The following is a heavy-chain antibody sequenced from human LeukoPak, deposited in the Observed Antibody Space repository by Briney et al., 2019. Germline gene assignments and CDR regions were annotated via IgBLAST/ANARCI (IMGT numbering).Heavy chain of an antibody. CDR1: GYTFTGYY. CDR2: INPNSGDT. Sequence: ASVKVSCKASGYTFTGYYMHWVRQAPGQGLEWMGWINPNSGDTKYAQKFQGRVTMTRDTSISTAYMELTRLRSDDTAVYYCARGLFYDSSGYYPGAFDIWGQGTMVTVSS. J-gene: IGHJ3*02. D-gene: IGHD3-22*01. V-gene: IGHV1-2*02. CDR3: ARGLFYDSSGYYPGAFDI.